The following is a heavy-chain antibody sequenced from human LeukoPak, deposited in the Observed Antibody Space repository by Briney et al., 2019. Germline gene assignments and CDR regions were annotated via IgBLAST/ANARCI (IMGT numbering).Heavy chain of an antibody. CDR3: ARRSITMIVVEGYFDY. V-gene: IGHV4-38-2*01. D-gene: IGHD3-22*01. Sequence: PSETLSLTCAVSGYSISSGYYGGWIRQPPGQGVEWIGRIYHSGSTYYNPSLKSRVTISVDTSKNQFSLKLSSVTAADTAVYYCARRSITMIVVEGYFDYWGQGTLVTVSS. J-gene: IGHJ4*02. CDR1: GYSISSGYY. CDR2: IYHSGST.